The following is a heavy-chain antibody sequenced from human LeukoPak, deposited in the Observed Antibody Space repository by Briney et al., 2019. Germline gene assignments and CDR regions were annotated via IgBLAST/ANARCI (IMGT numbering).Heavy chain of an antibody. D-gene: IGHD5-24*01. J-gene: IGHJ4*02. CDR3: ARYRRDGYNLGDYFDY. V-gene: IGHV1-46*01. Sequence: DSVKVSCKASGYTFTSYYMHWVRQAPGQGLEWMGIINPSGGSTSYAQKFQGRVTMTRDMSTSTVYMELSSLRSEDTAVYYCARYRRDGYNLGDYFDYWGQGTLVTVSS. CDR1: GYTFTSYY. CDR2: INPSGGST.